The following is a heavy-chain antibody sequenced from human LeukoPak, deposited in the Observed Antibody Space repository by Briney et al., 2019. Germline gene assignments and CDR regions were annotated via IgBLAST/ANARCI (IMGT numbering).Heavy chain of an antibody. CDR1: GFTFSSYS. Sequence: GGSLRLSCAASGFTFSSYSMNWVRQAPGKGLEWVSSISSSSSYIYYADSLKGRFTISRDNAKNSLYLQMNSLRAEDTAVYYCAKRGYYFHYWGQGTLVTVSS. V-gene: IGHV3-21*04. J-gene: IGHJ4*02. D-gene: IGHD6-25*01. CDR3: AKRGYYFHY. CDR2: ISSSSSYI.